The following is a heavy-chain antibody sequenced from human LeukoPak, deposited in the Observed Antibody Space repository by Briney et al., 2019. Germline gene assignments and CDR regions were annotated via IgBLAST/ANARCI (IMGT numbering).Heavy chain of an antibody. CDR2: IYTSGST. CDR3: ARHSAAARPFDY. CDR1: GGSISSYY. J-gene: IGHJ4*02. V-gene: IGHV4-4*09. D-gene: IGHD6-6*01. Sequence: KPSETLSLTCTVSGGSISSYYWSWIRQPPGKGLEWIGYIYTSGSTNYNPSLKSRVTISVDTSKNQFSLKLSSVTAADTAVYYCARHSAAARPFDYWGQGTLVTVSS.